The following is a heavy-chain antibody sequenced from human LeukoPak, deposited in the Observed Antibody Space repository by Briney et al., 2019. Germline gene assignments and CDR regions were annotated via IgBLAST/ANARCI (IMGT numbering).Heavy chain of an antibody. CDR1: GGSISSSSYY. V-gene: IGHV4-39*01. CDR2: IYYSGST. CDR3: ARGRTSSGWYLRKDAFDI. J-gene: IGHJ3*02. Sequence: SETLSLTCTVSGGSISSSSYYWGWIRQPPGKGLEWIGTIYYSGSTYYNPSLKSRVTISVDTSKNQFSLKLSSVTAADTAVYYCARGRTSSGWYLRKDAFDIWGQGTMVTVSS. D-gene: IGHD6-19*01.